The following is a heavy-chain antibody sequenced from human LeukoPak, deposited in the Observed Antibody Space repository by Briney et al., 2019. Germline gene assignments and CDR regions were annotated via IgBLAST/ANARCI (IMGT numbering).Heavy chain of an antibody. CDR3: ARTQKRRNGDSTTFDY. Sequence: ASVKVSCKASGYTFTGYYTHWVRQAPGQGLEWMGWINPNSGGTNSAQKFQGRVTMTRDTSISTAYMDLSRLRSDDTAVYYCARTQKRRNGDSTTFDYWGQGTLVTVSS. J-gene: IGHJ4*02. CDR1: GYTFTGYY. V-gene: IGHV1-2*02. CDR2: INPNSGGT. D-gene: IGHD4-17*01.